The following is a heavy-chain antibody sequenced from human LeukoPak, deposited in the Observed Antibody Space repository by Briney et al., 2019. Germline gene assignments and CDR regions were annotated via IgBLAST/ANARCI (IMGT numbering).Heavy chain of an antibody. CDR1: GFTFSSSW. J-gene: IGHJ4*02. D-gene: IGHD3-22*01. V-gene: IGHV3-7*01. Sequence: PGGSLRLSCVASGFTFSSSWMAWVRQAPGKGLQWVANINHDGSVKNYVGSVKGRFAISRDNAQNSFYLQMNSLETDDTAVYYCAKAQYYYDSSGPTFYYFDYWGQGTLVTVSS. CDR3: AKAQYYYDSSGPTFYYFDY. CDR2: INHDGSVK.